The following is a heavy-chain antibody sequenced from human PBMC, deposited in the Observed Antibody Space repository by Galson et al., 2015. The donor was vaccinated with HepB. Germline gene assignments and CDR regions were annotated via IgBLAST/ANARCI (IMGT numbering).Heavy chain of an antibody. CDR3: AKGVGPTMSGDHDAFDI. CDR1: GFTFSSYA. CDR2: ISYDGNNK. J-gene: IGHJ3*02. Sequence: SLRLSCAASGFTFSSYAMNWIRQAPGKGLEWLALISYDGNNKFYVDTVKGRFTISRDNSKNTLYLQMDSLRTEDTAVYYCAKGVGPTMSGDHDAFDIWGQGTKVTVSS. D-gene: IGHD3-22*01. V-gene: IGHV3-30*18.